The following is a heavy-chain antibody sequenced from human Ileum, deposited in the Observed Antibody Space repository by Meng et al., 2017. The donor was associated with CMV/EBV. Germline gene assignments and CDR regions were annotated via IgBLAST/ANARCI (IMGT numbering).Heavy chain of an antibody. D-gene: IGHD1-1*01. CDR1: GFTFSSYG. Sequence: GESLKISCAASGFTFSSYGMHWVRQAPGKGLEWVAFIRYDGSNKYYADSVKGRFTISRDNSKNTLYLQMNSLRAEDTAVYYCAKDVGAGTTLYFVYWGQGTLVTVSS. CDR3: AKDVGAGTTLYFVY. J-gene: IGHJ4*02. CDR2: IRYDGSNK. V-gene: IGHV3-30*02.